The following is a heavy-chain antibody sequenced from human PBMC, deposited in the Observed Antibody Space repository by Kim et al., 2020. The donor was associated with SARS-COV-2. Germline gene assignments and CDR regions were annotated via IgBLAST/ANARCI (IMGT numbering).Heavy chain of an antibody. CDR1: GFTFSSYG. V-gene: IGHV3-33*01. CDR3: ARDAILRNRGWNYVGY. D-gene: IGHD6-19*01. CDR2: IWYDGSNK. J-gene: IGHJ4*02. Sequence: GGSLRLSCAASGFTFSSYGMHWVRQAPGKGLEWVAVIWYDGSNKYYADSVKGRFTISRDNSKNTLYLQMNSLRAEDTAVYYCARDAILRNRGWNYVGYWGQGTLVTVSS.